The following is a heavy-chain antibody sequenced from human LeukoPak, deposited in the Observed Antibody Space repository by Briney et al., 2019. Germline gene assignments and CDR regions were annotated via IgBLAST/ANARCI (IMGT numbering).Heavy chain of an antibody. Sequence: PSETLSLTCTVSGGSISSYYWSWLRQPAGKGLEWIGRIYTSGSTNYNPSLKSRVTMSVDTSKNQFSLKLSSVTAADTAVYYCAGYSYGQVPGHYYYYMDVWGKGTTVTVSS. CDR1: GGSISSYY. D-gene: IGHD5-18*01. CDR2: IYTSGST. CDR3: AGYSYGQVPGHYYYYMDV. V-gene: IGHV4-4*07. J-gene: IGHJ6*03.